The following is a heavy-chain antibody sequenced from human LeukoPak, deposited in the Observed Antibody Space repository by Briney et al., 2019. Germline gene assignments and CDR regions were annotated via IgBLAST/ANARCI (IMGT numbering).Heavy chain of an antibody. V-gene: IGHV3-30*02. CDR2: IRNDGNNK. D-gene: IGHD5-18*01. CDR3: AKWEQLWFFDY. J-gene: IGHJ4*02. Sequence: GGSLRLSCTASGLTFSSYGMHWVRQAPGKGLEWVALIRNDGNNKYYADPVKGRFTISRDNSKNTLYLQMNSLRAEDTAVYYCAKWEQLWFFDYWGQGTLVTVSS. CDR1: GLTFSSYG.